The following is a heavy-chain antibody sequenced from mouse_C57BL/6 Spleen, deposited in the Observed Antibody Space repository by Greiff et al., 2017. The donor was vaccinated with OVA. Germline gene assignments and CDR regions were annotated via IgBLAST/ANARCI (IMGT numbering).Heavy chain of an antibody. CDR3: ARDRGYDYDGDYFDY. CDR1: GFTFSSYA. J-gene: IGHJ2*01. Sequence: EVKLVESGGGLVKPGGSLKLSCAASGFTFSSYAMSWVRQTPEKRLEWVATISDGGSYTYYPDNVKGRFTISRDNAKNNLYLQMSHLKSEDTAMYYGARDRGYDYDGDYFDYWGQGTTLTVSS. D-gene: IGHD2-4*01. CDR2: ISDGGSYT. V-gene: IGHV5-4*01.